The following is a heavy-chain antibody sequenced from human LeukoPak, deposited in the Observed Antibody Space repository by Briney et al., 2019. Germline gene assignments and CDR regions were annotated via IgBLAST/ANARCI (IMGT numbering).Heavy chain of an antibody. CDR3: ARAPQGSYPTDY. J-gene: IGHJ4*02. CDR2: ISSSNSYI. D-gene: IGHD1-26*01. Sequence: GGSLTLSCAPSAFTLSRYSMDWVRHAAGEVLEWDSSISSSNSYIYYADSVQGRFTVSRDNAKNSLYLQMNSLRAEDTAVYYCARAPQGSYPTDYWGQGTLVTVSS. V-gene: IGHV3-21*01. CDR1: AFTLSRYS.